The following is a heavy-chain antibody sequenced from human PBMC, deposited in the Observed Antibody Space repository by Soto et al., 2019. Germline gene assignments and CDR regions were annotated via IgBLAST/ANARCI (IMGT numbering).Heavy chain of an antibody. CDR2: ISYTGRT. CDR1: GGSISSYY. J-gene: IGHJ6*02. Sequence: SETLSLTCTVSGGSISSYYWSWLRQPPGKGLEWIGYISYTGRTKYNPSLQSRVTISVDTSKNDFSLNLSSVTAADTAVYFCAREWGLLPYYVMNVWGHGTAVTVSS. CDR3: AREWGLLPYYVMNV. V-gene: IGHV4-59*01. D-gene: IGHD7-27*01.